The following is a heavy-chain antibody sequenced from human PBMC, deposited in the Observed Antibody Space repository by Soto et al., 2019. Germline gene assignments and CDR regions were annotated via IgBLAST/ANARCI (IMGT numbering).Heavy chain of an antibody. CDR1: GFTFSNFG. J-gene: IGHJ4*02. V-gene: IGHV3-33*01. Sequence: PGGSLRLSCAASGFTFSNFGMHWVRQAPGKGLEWVATIWYDGSNKYYADSVKGRFTISRDNSKNTLYLQMNSLRAEDTAVYYCTRHISSRWFAYWGQGTLVTVSS. D-gene: IGHD6-13*01. CDR2: IWYDGSNK. CDR3: TRHISSRWFAY.